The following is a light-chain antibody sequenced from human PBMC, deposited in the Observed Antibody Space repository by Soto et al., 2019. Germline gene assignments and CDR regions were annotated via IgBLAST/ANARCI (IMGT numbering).Light chain of an antibody. V-gene: IGKV3-15*01. J-gene: IGKJ1*01. CDR3: KQYNNWPRT. CDR2: GAS. Sequence: ERVMTQSPATLSVSPGERVTLSCRASQSVSNNLAWYQQKPGQAHRLLIYGASTRATGIQARFSGSGSGTEFTLTITSLQSEDFAVYYCKQYNNWPRTFGQGTKVDIK. CDR1: QSVSNN.